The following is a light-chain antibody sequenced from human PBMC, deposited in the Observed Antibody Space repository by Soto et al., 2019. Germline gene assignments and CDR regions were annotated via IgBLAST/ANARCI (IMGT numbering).Light chain of an antibody. CDR1: QTIRDNY. CDR3: QQYSSWYT. CDR2: GAS. J-gene: IGKJ2*01. Sequence: VVLTQSPATLSVSPGERVTLSCRASQTIRDNYLAWYQQKPGQAPRLLIYGASGRATGIPDRFSGSGSGTEFTLTISSLQSGDLAVYYCQQYSSWYTFGQVTKLEIK. V-gene: IGKV3D-15*01.